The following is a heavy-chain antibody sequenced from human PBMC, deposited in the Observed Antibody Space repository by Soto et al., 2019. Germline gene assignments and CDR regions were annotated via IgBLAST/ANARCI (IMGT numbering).Heavy chain of an antibody. CDR2: IYHSGST. CDR3: GRDKGGNPYYFEY. D-gene: IGHD2-15*01. V-gene: IGHV4-30-2*01. Sequence: SQTLSPTCPVSSGSITSGGYSWTLLPQPPWKVREWTGYIYHSGSTYYNPSLKSRVTISVHRSKNQFSLKLSSVTGADTAVYYCGRDKGGNPYYFEYWGQGTLVTVSS. CDR1: SGSITSGGYS. J-gene: IGHJ4*02.